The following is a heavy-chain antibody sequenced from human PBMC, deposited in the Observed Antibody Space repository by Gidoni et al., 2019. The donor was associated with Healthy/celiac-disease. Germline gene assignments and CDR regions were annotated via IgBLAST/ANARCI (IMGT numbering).Heavy chain of an antibody. Sequence: QVQLVESGGGVVRPGRSLRLSCAASGFTFSSYGMHWVRQAPGKGLEWVAVISYDGSNKYYADSVKGRFTISRDNSKNTLYLQMNSLRAEDTAVYYCAKDAKKWFGELLGFYYYYGMDVWGQGTTVTVSS. D-gene: IGHD3-10*01. CDR1: GFTFSSYG. V-gene: IGHV3-30*18. CDR3: AKDAKKWFGELLGFYYYYGMDV. CDR2: ISYDGSNK. J-gene: IGHJ6*02.